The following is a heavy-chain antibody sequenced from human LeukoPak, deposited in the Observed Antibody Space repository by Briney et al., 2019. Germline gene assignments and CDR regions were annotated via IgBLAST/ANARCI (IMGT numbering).Heavy chain of an antibody. Sequence: GGSLRLSCAASGFTFSSYAMHWVRQAPGKGLEWVAVISYDGSNKYYADSVKGRFTISRDNSKNTLYLQINSLRAEDTAVYYCARDARPQDIFTGPPTGYWGQGTLVTVYS. CDR3: ARDARPQDIFTGPPTGY. CDR1: GFTFSSYA. V-gene: IGHV3-30*04. CDR2: ISYDGSNK. D-gene: IGHD3-9*01. J-gene: IGHJ4*02.